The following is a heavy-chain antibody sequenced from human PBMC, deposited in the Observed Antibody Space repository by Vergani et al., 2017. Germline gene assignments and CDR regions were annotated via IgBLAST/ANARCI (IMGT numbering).Heavy chain of an antibody. V-gene: IGHV3-23*01. CDR1: GFTFSTYA. D-gene: IGHD1-26*01. CDR2: LTGGGGST. CDR3: VKDAGSYENFFDS. Sequence: EVQLLESGGILKQPGGSVSSSCAASGFTFSTYAIHWVRQPPGKGLDWVSALTGGGGSTYYADSFKGRFIISRDNSRETLYLQMNSLRPEDTATYYCVKDAGSYENFFDSWGQGTLVTVSS. J-gene: IGHJ4*02.